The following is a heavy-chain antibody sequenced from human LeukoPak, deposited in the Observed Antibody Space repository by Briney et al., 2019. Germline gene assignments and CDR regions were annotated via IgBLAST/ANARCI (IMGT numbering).Heavy chain of an antibody. CDR1: GYAVTNYY. CDR2: VNPSSISA. D-gene: IGHD2-2*01. V-gene: IGHV1-46*01. Sequence: GASVKVSCKASGYAVTNYYMHWVRQAPGQGLEWMGIVNPSSISASYAQKFQGRVTMTRDTSTSTVSMELSSLRSDDTAVYYRASVYQHGMDVWGQGTTVTVSS. J-gene: IGHJ6*02. CDR3: ASVYQHGMDV.